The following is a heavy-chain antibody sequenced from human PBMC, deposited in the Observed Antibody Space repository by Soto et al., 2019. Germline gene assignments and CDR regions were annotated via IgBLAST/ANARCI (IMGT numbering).Heavy chain of an antibody. CDR3: ARPQFSGTYHDPFKI. V-gene: IGHV4-34*01. CDR2: INHSGST. Sequence: SETLSLTCAVYGGSFSGYYWSWIRQPPGKGLEWIGEINHSGSTNYNPSLKSRVTISVDTSKNQFSLKLSSVTAADTAMYYCARPQFSGTYHDPFKIWGPGTMVTVSS. D-gene: IGHD1-26*01. J-gene: IGHJ3*02. CDR1: GGSFSGYY.